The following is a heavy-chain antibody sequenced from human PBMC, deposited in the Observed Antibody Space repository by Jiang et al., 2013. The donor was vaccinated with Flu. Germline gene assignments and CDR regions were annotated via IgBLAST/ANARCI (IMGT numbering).Heavy chain of an antibody. CDR2: IWYDGSNQ. CDR1: SSFG. CDR3: ARVNGPWLPPFDY. V-gene: IGHV3-33*01. J-gene: IGHJ4*02. Sequence: SSFGMHWVRQAPGKGLEWVAVIWYDGSNQYYADSVKGRFTISRDDSRNTLYLEMNSLRAEDTAVYYCARVNGPWLPPFDYWGQGTLVTVSS. D-gene: IGHD6-19*01.